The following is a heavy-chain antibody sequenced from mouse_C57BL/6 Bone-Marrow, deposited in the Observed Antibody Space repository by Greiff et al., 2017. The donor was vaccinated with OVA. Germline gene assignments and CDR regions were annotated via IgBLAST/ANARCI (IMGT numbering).Heavy chain of an antibody. CDR1: GYSFTDYN. Sequence: VQLKQYGPELVKPGASVKISCKASGYSFTDYNMNWVKQSNGKSLEWIGVINPNYGTTSYNQKFKGKATLTVDQSSSTAYMQLNSLTSEDSAVYYCAFYYGSSYRYFDVWGTGTTVTVSS. D-gene: IGHD1-1*01. V-gene: IGHV1-39*01. CDR2: INPNYGTT. CDR3: AFYYGSSYRYFDV. J-gene: IGHJ1*03.